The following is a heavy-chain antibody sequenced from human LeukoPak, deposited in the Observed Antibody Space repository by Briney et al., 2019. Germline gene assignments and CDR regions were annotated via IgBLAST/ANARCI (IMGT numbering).Heavy chain of an antibody. Sequence: SETLSLTCTVSGGSIRSYYWSWIRQPPGKGLEWIGYINYSGSTSYNPSLKSRVTISVDRSKNQFSLKLSSVAAADTAVYYCARSYGTNFDYWGQGTLVTSST. D-gene: IGHD1-1*01. CDR1: GGSIRSYY. CDR2: INYSGST. J-gene: IGHJ4*02. V-gene: IGHV4-59*01. CDR3: ARSYGTNFDY.